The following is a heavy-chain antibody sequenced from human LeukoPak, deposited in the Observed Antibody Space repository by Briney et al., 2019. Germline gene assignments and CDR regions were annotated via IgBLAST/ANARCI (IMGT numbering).Heavy chain of an antibody. CDR3: ARRRYLGIEFDY. J-gene: IGHJ4*02. CDR1: GGSFSGYY. Sequence: PSETLSLTCAVYGGSFSGYYWSWIRQPPGKGLEWIGEINHSGSTNYNPSLKSRVTISVDTSKNQFSLKLSSVTAADTAVYYCARRRYLGIEFDYWGQGTLVTVSS. D-gene: IGHD7-27*01. V-gene: IGHV4-34*01. CDR2: INHSGST.